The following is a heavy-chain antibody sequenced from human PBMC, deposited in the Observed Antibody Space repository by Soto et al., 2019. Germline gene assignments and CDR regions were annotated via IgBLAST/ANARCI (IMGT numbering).Heavy chain of an antibody. Sequence: QVQLVQSGAEVKKPGSSVKVSCKASGGTFRSYAISWVRQAPGQGLEWMGGVIPNFGTTNYAQKFQGRVTITAYESTSTAYIELSSLRSEDTGVYYCAGWRVGYCSGGSCPRGYFDSRGQGTLVPVFS. D-gene: IGHD2-15*01. V-gene: IGHV1-69*01. J-gene: IGHJ4*02. CDR1: GGTFRSYA. CDR3: AGWRVGYCSGGSCPRGYFDS. CDR2: VIPNFGTT.